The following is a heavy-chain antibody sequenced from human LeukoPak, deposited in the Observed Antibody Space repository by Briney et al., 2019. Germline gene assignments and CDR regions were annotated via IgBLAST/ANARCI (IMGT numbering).Heavy chain of an antibody. CDR1: GFTFSTYE. Sequence: GGSLRLSCAASGFTFSTYEINWVRQAPGKGLEWISYISGSADTAYYADSVKGRFTMSRDNARNSLYLQMNSLRAEDTAVYYCAKDHGSLGSRLNWGQGTLVTVSS. CDR3: AKDHGSLGSRLN. J-gene: IGHJ4*02. CDR2: ISGSADTA. D-gene: IGHD3-10*01. V-gene: IGHV3-48*03.